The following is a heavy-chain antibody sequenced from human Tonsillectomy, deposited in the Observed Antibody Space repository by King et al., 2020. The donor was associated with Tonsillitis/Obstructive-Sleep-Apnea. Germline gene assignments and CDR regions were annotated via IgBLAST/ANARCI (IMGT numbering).Heavy chain of an antibody. Sequence: VQLVESGGGVVQPGRSLRLSCAASRFTFSDYVMHWVRQAPGKGLEWVALISYDGRNKNYADSVKGRFTISRDNSKNTLYLQMNSLRAEDTAVYYCAKNGRRGVFSYHHYMDVWGKGTTVTVSS. CDR3: AKNGRRGVFSYHHYMDV. CDR2: ISYDGRNK. CDR1: RFTFSDYV. D-gene: IGHD1-26*01. J-gene: IGHJ6*03. V-gene: IGHV3-30*18.